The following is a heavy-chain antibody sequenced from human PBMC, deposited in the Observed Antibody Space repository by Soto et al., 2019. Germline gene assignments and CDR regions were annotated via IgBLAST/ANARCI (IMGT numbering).Heavy chain of an antibody. D-gene: IGHD6-19*01. V-gene: IGHV3-23*01. CDR1: GFTFFSYA. Sequence: PGGSLRLSCAASGFTFFSYAMSWVRQAPGKGLEWVSAISGSGGSTYYADSVKGRFTISRDNSKNTLYLQMNSLRAEDTAVYYCAKGILRSSSFWYSSGPRTHFDYWGQGTLVTVSS. CDR3: AKGILRSSSFWYSSGPRTHFDY. J-gene: IGHJ4*02. CDR2: ISGSGGST.